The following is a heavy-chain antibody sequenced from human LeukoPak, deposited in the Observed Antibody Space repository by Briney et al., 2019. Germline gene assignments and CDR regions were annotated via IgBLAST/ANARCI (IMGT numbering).Heavy chain of an antibody. CDR2: ISASGGST. CDR3: ARVGYCSSTSCYGLDY. J-gene: IGHJ4*02. V-gene: IGHV3-23*01. CDR1: GFTFSSSA. Sequence: PGGSLRLSCAASGFTFSSSAMSWVRQVPGKGLEWVSGISASGGSTYYADSVKGRFTISRDNSKNTLYLQMNSLRAEDTAVYYCARVGYCSSTSCYGLDYWGQGTLVTVSS. D-gene: IGHD2-2*01.